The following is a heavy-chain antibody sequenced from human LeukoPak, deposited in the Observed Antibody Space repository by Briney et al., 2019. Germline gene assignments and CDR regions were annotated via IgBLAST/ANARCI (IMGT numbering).Heavy chain of an antibody. J-gene: IGHJ6*02. CDR3: TRGYSGMDV. D-gene: IGHD1-26*01. CDR2: INHSGGT. Sequence: SETLSLTCAVYGGSFSGYYWSWIRQSPGKGLEWVGEINHSGGTKYNPSLTTRVSISIDMSKNQFSLNLSPVTAADTAIYYCTRGYSGMDVWGQGTTVSVS. CDR1: GGSFSGYY. V-gene: IGHV4-34*01.